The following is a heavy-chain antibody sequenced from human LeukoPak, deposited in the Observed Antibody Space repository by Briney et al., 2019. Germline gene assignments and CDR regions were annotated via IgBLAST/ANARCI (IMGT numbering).Heavy chain of an antibody. D-gene: IGHD6-6*01. CDR3: ARSPYSSSSGFVDY. CDR2: IYPGDSDT. Sequence: GASLKTPFNGPGYRFTSYWNGWGRPLPGKGLEWMGIIYPGDSDTRYSRSFQGQVTISADKSISTAYLQWSSLKASDTAMYYCARSPYSSSSGFVDYWGQGTLVTVSS. CDR1: GYRFTSYW. V-gene: IGHV5-51*01. J-gene: IGHJ4*02.